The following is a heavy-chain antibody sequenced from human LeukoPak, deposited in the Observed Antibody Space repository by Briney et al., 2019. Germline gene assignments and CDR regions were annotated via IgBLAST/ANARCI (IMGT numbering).Heavy chain of an antibody. CDR1: GDSISCGTYY. J-gene: IGHJ4*02. Sequence: PSQTLSLTCTVFGDSISCGTYYWSWLRQPAGKGLEWFGRIYTSGNTNYKPTLKSRVTMSVDTTKNQFSLKLSSVTAADMAVYYCATDFNGSYYTYSLHYWGRGTLVTVSS. V-gene: IGHV4-61*02. CDR3: ATDFNGSYYTYSLHY. CDR2: IYTSGNT. D-gene: IGHD1-26*01.